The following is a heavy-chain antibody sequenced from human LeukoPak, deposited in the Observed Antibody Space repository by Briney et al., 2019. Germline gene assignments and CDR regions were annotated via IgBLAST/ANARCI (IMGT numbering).Heavy chain of an antibody. CDR3: VRDQTVFTILDY. V-gene: IGHV3-74*03. CDR2: IKTDGSDM. D-gene: IGHD4-17*01. CDR1: GFTFDDYG. Sequence: PGGSLRLSCAASGFTFDDYGMSWVRQAPGKGLVWVAAIKTDGSDMQYADSVKGRFAISRDNAKNTVYLQMNSLRDEDTAVYYCVRDQTVFTILDYWGQGTLVTVSS. J-gene: IGHJ4*02.